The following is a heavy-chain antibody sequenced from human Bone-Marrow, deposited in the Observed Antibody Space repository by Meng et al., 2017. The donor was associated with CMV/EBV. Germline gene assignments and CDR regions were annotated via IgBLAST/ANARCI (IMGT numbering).Heavy chain of an antibody. CDR3: AREDSQLLRDTIFGVVIDYYYYYGMDV. D-gene: IGHD3-3*01. V-gene: IGHV3-21*01. Sequence: GESLKISCVASGFTFSGYSMNWVRQTPGKGLEWVSSITSTSSNTYYSDSVKGRFTISRDNAKNSLYLQMNSLRAEDTAVYYCAREDSQLLRDTIFGVVIDYYYYYGMDVWGQGTTVTASS. CDR1: GFTFSGYS. J-gene: IGHJ6*02. CDR2: ITSTSSNT.